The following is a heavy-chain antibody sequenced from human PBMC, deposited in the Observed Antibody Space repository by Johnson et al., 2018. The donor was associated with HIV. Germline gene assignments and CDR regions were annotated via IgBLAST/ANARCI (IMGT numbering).Heavy chain of an antibody. CDR1: GFSFSSNW. D-gene: IGHD4-23*01. CDR3: ARVSDDYGGNPAAWGAFDV. Sequence: VQLVESGGGLVQAGGSLRLSCAASGFSFSSNWMNWVRQAPGKGLEWVANIKEDGSEKYYVDSVRGRFTISRDNAKNSLYLQMNSLRAEDTAVYYCARVSDDYGGNPAAWGAFDVWGQGTMVTVSS. J-gene: IGHJ3*01. CDR2: IKEDGSEK. V-gene: IGHV3-7*05.